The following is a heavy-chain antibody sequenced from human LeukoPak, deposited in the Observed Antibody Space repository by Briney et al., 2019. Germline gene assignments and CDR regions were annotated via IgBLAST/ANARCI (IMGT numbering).Heavy chain of an antibody. J-gene: IGHJ4*02. Sequence: AGGSLRLSCAASGFTFSDYYMSWIRQAPGKGLEWVSYISSSGSTIYYADSVKGRFTISRDNAKNSLYLQMNSLRAEDTAVYYCAKVIYSGSSEAPSYWGQGTLVTVSS. D-gene: IGHD6-6*01. CDR3: AKVIYSGSSEAPSY. CDR1: GFTFSDYY. CDR2: ISSSGSTI. V-gene: IGHV3-11*04.